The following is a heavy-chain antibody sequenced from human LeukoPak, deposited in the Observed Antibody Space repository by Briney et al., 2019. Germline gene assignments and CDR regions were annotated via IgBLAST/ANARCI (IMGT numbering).Heavy chain of an antibody. Sequence: PGGSLRLSCAASGFTFSDYYMSWIRQAPGKGLEWVSYISSSGSTIYYADSVKGRFTISRDNAKNSLYLQMNSLRAEDTAVYYCARTYYYDSSGYYKDAFDIWGQGTMVTVSS. CDR3: ARTYYYDSSGYYKDAFDI. CDR1: GFTFSDYY. V-gene: IGHV3-11*01. D-gene: IGHD3-22*01. CDR2: ISSSGSTI. J-gene: IGHJ3*02.